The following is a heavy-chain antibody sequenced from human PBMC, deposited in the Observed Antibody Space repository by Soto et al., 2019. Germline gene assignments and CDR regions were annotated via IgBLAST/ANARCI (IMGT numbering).Heavy chain of an antibody. CDR3: ARDRVGATTHEPFDAFDI. J-gene: IGHJ3*02. Sequence: QVQLVQSGAEVKKPGSSVKVSCKASGGTFSSYAISWVRQAPGQGLEWMGGIIPIFGTANYAQKFQGRVTITADXXTXTXXMELSSLRSEDTAVYYCARDRVGATTHEPFDAFDIWGQGTMVTVSS. CDR1: GGTFSSYA. CDR2: IIPIFGTA. D-gene: IGHD1-26*01. V-gene: IGHV1-69*12.